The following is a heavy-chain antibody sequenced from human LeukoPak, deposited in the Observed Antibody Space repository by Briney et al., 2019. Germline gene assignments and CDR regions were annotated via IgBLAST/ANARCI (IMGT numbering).Heavy chain of an antibody. CDR2: IYHSGST. CDR3: ARDAYCSSTSCYYYYGMTS. CDR1: GGSISSSNW. J-gene: IGHJ6*02. V-gene: IGHV4-4*02. Sequence: SGTLSLTCAVSGGSISSSNWWSWVRQPPGKGLEWIGEIYHSGSTNYNPSLKSRVTISVDKSKNQFSLKLSSVTAADTAVYYCARDAYCSSTSCYYYYGMTSGAKGPRSPSP. D-gene: IGHD2-2*01.